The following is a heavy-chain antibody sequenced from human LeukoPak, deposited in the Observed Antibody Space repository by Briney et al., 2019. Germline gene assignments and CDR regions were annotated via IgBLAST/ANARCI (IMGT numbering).Heavy chain of an antibody. CDR1: GGTFSSYA. D-gene: IGHD3-22*01. CDR3: ARDSDYDSSGYYFN. Sequence: SVKVSCKASGGTFSSYAISWVRQAPGQGLGWMGRIIPIFGIANYAQKFQGRVTITADKSTSTAYMELSSLRSEDTAVYYCARDSDYDSSGYYFNWGQGTLVTVSS. J-gene: IGHJ4*02. V-gene: IGHV1-69*04. CDR2: IIPIFGIA.